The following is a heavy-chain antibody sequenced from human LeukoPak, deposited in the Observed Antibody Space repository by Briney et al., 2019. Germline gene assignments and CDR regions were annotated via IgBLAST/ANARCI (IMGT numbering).Heavy chain of an antibody. D-gene: IGHD4-17*01. CDR3: ARAFPFDDYGDPDAFDI. CDR1: GGSISSGGYY. CDR2: IYHSGST. Sequence: SETLSLTCAVSGGSISSGGYYWSWIRQPPGKGLEWIGNIYHSGSTYYNPSLKSRVTISVDRSNNQFSLKLTSVTAADTAVYYRARAFPFDDYGDPDAFDIWGQGTMVTVSS. J-gene: IGHJ3*02. V-gene: IGHV4-30-2*01.